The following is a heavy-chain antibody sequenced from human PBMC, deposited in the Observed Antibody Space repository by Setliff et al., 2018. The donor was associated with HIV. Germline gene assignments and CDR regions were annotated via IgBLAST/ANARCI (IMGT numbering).Heavy chain of an antibody. D-gene: IGHD3-10*01. Sequence: VKVSCKASGYSFSGYYIHWVRQAPGQGLEWMGWINPNSGGRKYAQKFHGRVTMTRDTSISTTYMELSSLRSDDTAVYYCARGFGEVDWFDPWGQGTLVTVSS. J-gene: IGHJ5*02. CDR3: ARGFGEVDWFDP. CDR1: GYSFSGYY. V-gene: IGHV1-2*02. CDR2: INPNSGGR.